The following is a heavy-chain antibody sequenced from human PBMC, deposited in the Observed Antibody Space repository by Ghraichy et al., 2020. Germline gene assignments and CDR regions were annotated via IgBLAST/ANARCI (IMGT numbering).Heavy chain of an antibody. CDR1: GYTFTGYY. D-gene: IGHD6-13*01. CDR3: ARGRPQPYSSSWYGGDY. V-gene: IGHV1-2*06. CDR2: INPNSGGT. J-gene: IGHJ4*02. Sequence: ASVKVSCKASGYTFTGYYMHWVRQAPGRGLEWMGRINPNSGGTNYAQKFQGRVTMTRDTSISTAYMELSRLRSDDTAVYYCARGRPQPYSSSWYGGDYWGQGTLVTVSS.